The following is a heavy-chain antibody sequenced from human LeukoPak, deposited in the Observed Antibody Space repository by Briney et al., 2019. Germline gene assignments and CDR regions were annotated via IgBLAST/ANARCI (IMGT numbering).Heavy chain of an antibody. V-gene: IGHV4-59*08. CDR3: ARHISSGGTYAHFDY. Sequence: SETLSLTCTVSGSMYNYYWSWIRQPPGKGLEWIGYIHYNGNTNYSPSLESRVTMSLDTSENQVSLKLTSVTAADTAVYYCARHISSGGTYAHFDYWGQGTLVTVSS. D-gene: IGHD1-26*01. J-gene: IGHJ4*02. CDR1: GSMYNYY. CDR2: IHYNGNT.